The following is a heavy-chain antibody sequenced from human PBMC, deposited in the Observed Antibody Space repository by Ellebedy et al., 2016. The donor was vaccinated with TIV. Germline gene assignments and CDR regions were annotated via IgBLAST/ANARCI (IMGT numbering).Heavy chain of an antibody. CDR1: GFTFSDYY. D-gene: IGHD2-15*01. J-gene: IGHJ3*02. Sequence: PGGSLTLSCAASGFTFSDYYMSWSRPAPGKGLEWVSYISSSGSTIYYADSVKGRFTISRDNAKNSLYLQMNSLRAEDTAVYYCARYCSGGSCYSHSFDIWGQGTMVTVSS. CDR2: ISSSGSTI. CDR3: ARYCSGGSCYSHSFDI. V-gene: IGHV3-11*01.